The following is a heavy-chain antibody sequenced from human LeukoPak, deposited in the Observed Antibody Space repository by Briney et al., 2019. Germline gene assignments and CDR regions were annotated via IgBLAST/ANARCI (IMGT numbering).Heavy chain of an antibody. CDR2: INHSGST. J-gene: IGHJ5*02. D-gene: IGHD2-15*01. CDR1: GGSFSGYY. V-gene: IGHV4-34*01. CDR3: ARDEGGYCSGDTCLNWFDP. Sequence: PSETLSLTCAVYGGSFSGYYWSWIRQPPGKGLEWIGEINHSGSTNYNPSLKSRVTISVDTSKNQFSLKLSSVTAADTAVYYCARDEGGYCSGDTCLNWFDPWGQGTLVIVSS.